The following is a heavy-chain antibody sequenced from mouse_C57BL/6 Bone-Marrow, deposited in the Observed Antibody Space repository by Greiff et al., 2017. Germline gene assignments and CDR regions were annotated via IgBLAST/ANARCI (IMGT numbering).Heavy chain of an antibody. CDR2: IYPGSGST. CDR3: ARRTGTRYYAMDY. V-gene: IGHV1-55*01. Sequence: VQLQQPGAELVKPGASVKMSCKASGYTFTSYWITWVKQRPGQGLEWIGDIYPGSGSTNYNEKFKSKATLTVDTSSSTAYMQLSSLTSEDSAVYYCARRTGTRYYAMDYWGQGTSVTVSS. CDR1: GYTFTSYW. J-gene: IGHJ4*01. D-gene: IGHD4-1*01.